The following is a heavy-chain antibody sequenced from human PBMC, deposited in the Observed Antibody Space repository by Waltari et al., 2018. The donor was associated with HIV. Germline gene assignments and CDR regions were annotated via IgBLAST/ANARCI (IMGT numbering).Heavy chain of an antibody. Sequence: QVQLQESGPGLVKPSETLSLTCTVSGYSISSGYYWGWIRQPPGKGLEWLGSIYHSGSTFYNPSLTSRVTISVDTSKNQFSLKLSSVTAADTAVYYCASPGGVVTAIREYFDYWGQGTLVTVSS. J-gene: IGHJ4*02. D-gene: IGHD2-21*02. CDR1: GYSISSGYY. V-gene: IGHV4-38-2*02. CDR2: IYHSGST. CDR3: ASPGGVVTAIREYFDY.